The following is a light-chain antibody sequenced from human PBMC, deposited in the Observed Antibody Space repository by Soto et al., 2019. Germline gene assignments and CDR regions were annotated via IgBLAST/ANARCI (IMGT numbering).Light chain of an antibody. CDR3: QQYNSYPWT. CDR1: QSIGSW. V-gene: IGKV1-5*03. J-gene: IGKJ1*01. Sequence: IPMYQSPSILSASVGDRVTIPCRASQSIGSWLAWYQHKPGKAPKLLIYKASSLESGVPSRFSGSGSGTEFTLTISSLQPDDFTTFYCQQYNSYPWTFGQGTKVDIK. CDR2: KAS.